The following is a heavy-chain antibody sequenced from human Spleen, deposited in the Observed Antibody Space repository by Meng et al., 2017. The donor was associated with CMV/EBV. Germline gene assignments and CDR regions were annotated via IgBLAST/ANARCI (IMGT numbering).Heavy chain of an antibody. V-gene: IGHV1-69*02. Sequence: FCKASGGTFSSYTISWVRQAPGQGLEWMGRIIPILGIANYAQKFQGRVTITADKSTSTAYMELSSLRSEDTAVYYCARARDGYYFDYWGQGTLVTVSS. J-gene: IGHJ4*02. D-gene: IGHD5-24*01. CDR3: ARARDGYYFDY. CDR2: IIPILGIA. CDR1: GGTFSSYT.